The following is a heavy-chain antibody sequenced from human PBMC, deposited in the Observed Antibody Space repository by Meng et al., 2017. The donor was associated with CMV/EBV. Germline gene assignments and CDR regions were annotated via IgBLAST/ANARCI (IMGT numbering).Heavy chain of an antibody. D-gene: IGHD4-17*01. J-gene: IGHJ5*02. CDR1: GDTFTDYY. V-gene: IGHV1-2*02. CDR2: INPNSGDT. Sequence: QVQLEESGAELGKPGASVKVSCQASGDTFTDYYRHWVRQAPGQGLEWMGCINPNSGDTNYAQTFQGRVTMTRDTSISTAYMELSRLRSDDTAVYYCTRDAHLTTVTPNWFDPWGQGTLVTVSS. CDR3: TRDAHLTTVTPNWFDP.